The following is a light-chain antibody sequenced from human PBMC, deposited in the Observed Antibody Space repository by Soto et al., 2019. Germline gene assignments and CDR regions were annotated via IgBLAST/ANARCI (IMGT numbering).Light chain of an antibody. CDR2: EIN. CDR3: SSYTSSNKV. CDR1: SSDGGGYKY. V-gene: IGLV2-14*01. Sequence: QSVLTQPASVSGSPGQSVTISCTGVSSDGGGYKYVSWYQQHPGKAPKVMIYEINKRPSGVSDRFSGSKSGKTASLTISGLQVEDEADYYCSSYTSSNKVFGGGTKVTVL. J-gene: IGLJ2*01.